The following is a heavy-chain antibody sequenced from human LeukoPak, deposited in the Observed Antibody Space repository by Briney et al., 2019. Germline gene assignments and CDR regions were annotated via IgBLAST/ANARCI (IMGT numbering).Heavy chain of an antibody. Sequence: ASVKVSCKACGYTFTGHYMHWVRQASGQGIEWMGWINPNSGCTNYAQKFQGRVTTTRDTSISTAYMEVSRLRSDDTAVYYCARVFYAKDIVVVPAYYYYYLDVWGKGTTVTVSS. J-gene: IGHJ6*03. D-gene: IGHD2-2*01. CDR1: GYTFTGHY. CDR3: ARVFYAKDIVVVPAYYYYYLDV. V-gene: IGHV1-2*02. CDR2: INPNSGCT.